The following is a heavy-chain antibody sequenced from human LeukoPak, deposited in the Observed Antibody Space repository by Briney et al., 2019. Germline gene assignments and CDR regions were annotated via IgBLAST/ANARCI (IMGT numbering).Heavy chain of an antibody. Sequence: SETLSLTCTVSGGSISSGDYYWSRIRQPPGKGLEWIGYIYYSGSTYYNPSLKSRVTISVDTSKNQFSLKLSSVIAADTAVYYCAREATVHLDYFDYWGQGTLVTVSS. J-gene: IGHJ4*02. V-gene: IGHV4-30-4*01. CDR1: GGSISSGDYY. CDR3: AREATVHLDYFDY. CDR2: IYYSGST. D-gene: IGHD4-17*01.